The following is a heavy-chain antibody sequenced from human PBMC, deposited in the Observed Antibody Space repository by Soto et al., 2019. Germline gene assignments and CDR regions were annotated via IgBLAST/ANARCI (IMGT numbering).Heavy chain of an antibody. J-gene: IGHJ6*03. CDR3: ARMLRGSSFDFYHYIDV. Sequence: QVQLVQSGPEVKKPGASVKVSCKASGYTFTSHGVSWVRQAPGQGLEWMGWISASNGDTNYAQKLKGRVTVTTDTSTSTAYMELRSLTPEDTAVYYCARMLRGSSFDFYHYIDVWGKGTTVTVSS. V-gene: IGHV1-18*01. CDR2: ISASNGDT. CDR1: GYTFTSHG. D-gene: IGHD3-10*01.